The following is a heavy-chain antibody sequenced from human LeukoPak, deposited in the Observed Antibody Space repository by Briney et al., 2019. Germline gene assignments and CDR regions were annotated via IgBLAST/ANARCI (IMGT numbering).Heavy chain of an antibody. CDR2: IYYSGST. CDR3: ASMLAGDYGDYSFDY. J-gene: IGHJ4*02. V-gene: IGHV4-59*01. Sequence: SETLSLTCTVSGGPISSYYWSWIRQPPGKGLEWIGYIYYSGSTNYNPSLKSRVTISVDTSKNQFSLKLSSVTAADTAVYYCASMLAGDYGDYSFDYWGQGTLVTVSS. CDR1: GGPISSYY. D-gene: IGHD4-17*01.